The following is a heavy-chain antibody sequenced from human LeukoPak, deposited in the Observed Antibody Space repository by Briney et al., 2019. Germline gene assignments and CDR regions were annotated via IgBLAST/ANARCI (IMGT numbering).Heavy chain of an antibody. J-gene: IGHJ4*02. CDR1: GYTFTGYY. CDR2: INPNSGGT. Sequence: ASVKVSYKASGYTFTGYYMHWVRQAPGQGLEWMGWINPNSGGTNYAQKFQGRVTMTRDTSISTAYMELSRLRSDDTAVYYCAREDDFWSATALDYWGQGTLVTVSS. D-gene: IGHD3-3*01. V-gene: IGHV1-2*02. CDR3: AREDDFWSATALDY.